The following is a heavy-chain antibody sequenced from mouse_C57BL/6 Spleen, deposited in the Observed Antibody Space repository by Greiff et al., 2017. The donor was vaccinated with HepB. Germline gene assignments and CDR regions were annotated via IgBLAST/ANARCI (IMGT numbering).Heavy chain of an antibody. D-gene: IGHD2-1*01. V-gene: IGHV1-59*01. Sequence: QVQLKQPGAELVRPGTSVKLSCKASGYTFTSYWMHWVKQRPGQGLEWIGVIDPSDSYTNYNQKFKGKATLTVDTSSSTAYMQLSSLTSEDSAVYYCARGSTMVKDWYFDVWGTGTTVTVSS. CDR3: ARGSTMVKDWYFDV. CDR2: IDPSDSYT. J-gene: IGHJ1*03. CDR1: GYTFTSYW.